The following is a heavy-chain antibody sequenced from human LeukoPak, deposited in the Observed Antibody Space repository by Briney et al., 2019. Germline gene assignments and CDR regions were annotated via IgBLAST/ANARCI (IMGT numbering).Heavy chain of an antibody. D-gene: IGHD1-20*01. CDR1: KFSFSTSW. CDR3: TRDDNWNDAFDY. V-gene: IGHV3-7*03. Sequence: PGGSLRLSCAASKFSFSTSWMSWVRQVPGKGLEWVANIRQDGGVRDYADSVKGRFTISRDNAKNSLYLQMNSLRAEDTAVYYCTRDDNWNDAFDYWGQGTLVTVSS. CDR2: IRQDGGVR. J-gene: IGHJ4*02.